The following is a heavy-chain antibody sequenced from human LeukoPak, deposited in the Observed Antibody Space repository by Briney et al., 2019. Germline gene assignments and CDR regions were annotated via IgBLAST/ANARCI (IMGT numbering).Heavy chain of an antibody. CDR2: LSYVGSNA. V-gene: IGHV3-30*18. D-gene: IGHD2-15*01. CDR1: GFTLTIYG. CDR3: AKSGSTYCSGGSCYSIWFGP. Sequence: PRGSLRLSCAASGFTLTIYGMHWVRQAPGQGLEWMAILSYVGSNAYYGHSLKGGVTICRDNSKNTLYLQMNSLRAEDTAVYYCAKSGSTYCSGGSCYSIWFGPWGQGTLVTVSS. J-gene: IGHJ5*02.